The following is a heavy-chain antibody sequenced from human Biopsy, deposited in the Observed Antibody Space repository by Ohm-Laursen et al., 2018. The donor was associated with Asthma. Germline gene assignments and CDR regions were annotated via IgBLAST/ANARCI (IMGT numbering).Heavy chain of an antibody. Sequence: SVTVSCKASGYNFISFAIHWVRQAPGQRLEWMGWVNTGNGDTKYSQKFQGRVTITRDTSASTAYMELRSLRSEDTATYYCARTYYDFLTGQVKDVFGVWGQGTMVTVSS. CDR1: GYNFISFA. CDR3: ARTYYDFLTGQVKDVFGV. CDR2: VNTGNGDT. D-gene: IGHD3-9*01. V-gene: IGHV1-3*04. J-gene: IGHJ3*01.